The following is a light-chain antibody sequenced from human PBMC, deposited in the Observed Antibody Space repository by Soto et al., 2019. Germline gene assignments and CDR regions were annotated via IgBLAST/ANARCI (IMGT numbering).Light chain of an antibody. J-gene: IGKJ5*01. CDR3: QQYKNWPAIT. V-gene: IGKV3D-15*01. Sequence: EIVMTQSPATLSVSPGERATLSCRASRSVSSNLAWYQQKPGQAPRLLIYGPSTRATGIPARFSGSGSGTEFTLTISSLPSEDFAIYYCQQYKNWPAITFGQGTRLEIK. CDR1: RSVSSN. CDR2: GPS.